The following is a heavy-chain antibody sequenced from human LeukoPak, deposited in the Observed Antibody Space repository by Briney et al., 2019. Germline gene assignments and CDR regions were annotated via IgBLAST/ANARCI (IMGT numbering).Heavy chain of an antibody. CDR3: ARGRDGYNFGSGFYYFDY. D-gene: IGHD5-24*01. J-gene: IGHJ4*02. CDR1: GGSISSGSYY. V-gene: IGHV4-39*07. Sequence: SQTLSLTCTVSGGSISSGSYYWSWIRQPPGKGLEWIGEINHSGSTNYNPSLKSRVTISVDTSKNQFSLKLSSVTAADTAVYYCARGRDGYNFGSGFYYFDYWGQGTLVTVSS. CDR2: INHSGST.